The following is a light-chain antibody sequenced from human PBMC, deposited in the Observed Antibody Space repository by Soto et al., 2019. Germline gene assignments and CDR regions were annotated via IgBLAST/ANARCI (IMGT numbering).Light chain of an antibody. J-gene: IGKJ1*01. CDR2: AVS. CDR1: QSISSY. Sequence: DIHMTQSPSSLSASVGDRVTITCRASQSISSYLNWYQQKPGKAPKLLIYAVSSLKSGVPSRFSGSGSGTDFPLPITSLHPEDIATYYSKQRYSTAHKFGQGIKVDIK. CDR3: KQRYSTAHK. V-gene: IGKV1-39*01.